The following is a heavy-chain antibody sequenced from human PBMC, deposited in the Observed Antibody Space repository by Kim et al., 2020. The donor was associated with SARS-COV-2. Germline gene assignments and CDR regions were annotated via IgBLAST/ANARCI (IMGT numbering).Heavy chain of an antibody. CDR1: GFTFSSYG. D-gene: IGHD2-15*01. Sequence: GGSLRLSCAASGFTFSSYGMHWVRQAPGKGLEWVAVISYDGSNKYYSDSVKGRFTISRDNSKNTLYLQMNSLRAEDTAVYYCSRDYWFDYWGQGTLVTVSS. CDR2: ISYDGSNK. V-gene: IGHV3-30*03. J-gene: IGHJ4*02. CDR3: SRDYWFDY.